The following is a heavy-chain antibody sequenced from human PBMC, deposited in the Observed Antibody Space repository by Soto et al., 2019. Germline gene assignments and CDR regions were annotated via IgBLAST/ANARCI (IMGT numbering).Heavy chain of an antibody. CDR1: GFTFGNYA. CDR3: AKGDNLKFWRTLNCFDP. D-gene: IGHD3-16*01. CDR2: ISGSGGNI. J-gene: IGHJ5*02. Sequence: GGSLRLSCAASGFTFGNYAMSWVRQSPGKGLEWVSIISGSGGNIYYTGSVKGRFTISRDNSKNTLYLQMNSLRADDTAMYYCAKGDNLKFWRTLNCFDPCGQGVLATVSS. V-gene: IGHV3-23*01.